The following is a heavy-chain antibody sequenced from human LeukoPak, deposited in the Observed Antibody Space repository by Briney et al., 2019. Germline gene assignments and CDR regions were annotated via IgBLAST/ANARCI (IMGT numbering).Heavy chain of an antibody. Sequence: PGGSLRLSCVASGFTFSSYSMNWVRQAPGKGLEWVSSISSSSSYIYYADSVKGRFTISRDNAKNSLYLQMNSLRAEDTAVYYCARDLRPTKNYYYYYYGMDVWGQGTTVTVSS. CDR1: GFTFSSYS. J-gene: IGHJ6*02. V-gene: IGHV3-21*01. CDR3: ARDLRPTKNYYYYYYGMDV. CDR2: ISSSSSYI. D-gene: IGHD5-12*01.